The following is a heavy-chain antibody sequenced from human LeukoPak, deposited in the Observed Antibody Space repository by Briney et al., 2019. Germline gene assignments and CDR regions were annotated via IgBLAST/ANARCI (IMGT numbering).Heavy chain of an antibody. CDR2: IQHGGNT. J-gene: IGHJ6*02. CDR3: ARDRRYCLNGVCYPSTAIYYYGVDV. Sequence: SETLSLTCTVSGGSISNDNYYWGWIRQTPGKGLEWIGAIQHGGNTNYNPSLKSRVTMSVDKSKNQFSLRLTSVTAADTAVYFCARDRRYCLNGVCYPSTAIYYYGVDVWGQGTTVTVSS. D-gene: IGHD2-8*01. CDR1: GGSISNDNYY. V-gene: IGHV4-39*07.